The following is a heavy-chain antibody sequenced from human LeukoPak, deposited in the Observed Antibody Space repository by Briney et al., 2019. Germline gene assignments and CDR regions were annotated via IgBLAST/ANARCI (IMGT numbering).Heavy chain of an antibody. CDR1: GFTFSSYA. V-gene: IGHV3-30*04. CDR3: ARVYVGLPYYYYYYMDV. CDR2: ISYDGSNK. Sequence: GGSLRLSCAASGFTFSSYAMHWVRQAPGKGLEWVAVISYDGSNKYYADSVKGRFTISRDNSKNTLYLQMNSLRAEDTAVYYCARVYVGLPYYYYYYMDVWGKGTTVTVSS. J-gene: IGHJ6*03. D-gene: IGHD2-8*01.